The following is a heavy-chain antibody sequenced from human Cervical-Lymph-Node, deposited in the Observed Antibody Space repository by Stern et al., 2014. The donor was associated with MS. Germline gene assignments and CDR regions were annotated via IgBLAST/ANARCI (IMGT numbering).Heavy chain of an antibody. CDR3: ARMMQHLAGDAFDV. Sequence: QITLKESGPVLVKPTETLTLTCTVSGFSLSNARMGVSWIRQPPGKALEWLAHTLSNDEKTYSTSLKGRLTISKDTSKSQVVLTMTHMDPVDTATYYCARMMQHLAGDAFDVWGQGTMVTVSS. CDR1: GFSLSNARMG. CDR2: TLSNDEK. D-gene: IGHD6-13*01. J-gene: IGHJ3*01. V-gene: IGHV2-26*01.